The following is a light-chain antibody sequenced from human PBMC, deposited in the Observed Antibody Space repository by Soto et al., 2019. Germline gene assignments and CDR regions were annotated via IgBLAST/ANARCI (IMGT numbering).Light chain of an antibody. Sequence: EVTQSPYSLAASVGDRVTIACRASQSISRYLNWYQQKPGKAPKLLIYGASSLQSGVPSRFSGSASGTDFTLTISRLQPEDFATYFCHLSYISTFGLGTKVDI. J-gene: IGKJ1*01. CDR1: QSISRY. CDR3: HLSYIST. CDR2: GAS. V-gene: IGKV1-39*01.